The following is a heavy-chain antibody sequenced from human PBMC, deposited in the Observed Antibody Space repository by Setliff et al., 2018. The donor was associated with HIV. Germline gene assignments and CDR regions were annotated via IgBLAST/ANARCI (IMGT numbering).Heavy chain of an antibody. D-gene: IGHD2-21*02. J-gene: IGHJ1*01. V-gene: IGHV4-39*01. CDR1: GGSISNGGSY. Sequence: SETLSLTCTVSGGSISNGGSYWSWIRQHPGKGLEWIGYIYYSGTTYYNPSLRGRVTISVDRSRNQFSLTLNSVTAADTATYYCASRGIVVVTMSMPDEFFVHWGHGTLVTVSS. CDR3: ASRGIVVVTMSMPDEFFVH. CDR2: IYYSGTT.